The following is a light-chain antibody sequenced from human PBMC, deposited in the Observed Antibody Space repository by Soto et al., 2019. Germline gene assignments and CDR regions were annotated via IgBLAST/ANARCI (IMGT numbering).Light chain of an antibody. CDR1: QTIRTY. CDR2: AAS. V-gene: IGKV1-33*01. Sequence: DMQMTQSPSSLSASVGDRVTITCRASQTIRTYLNWYQQKPGKAPKLLIYAASNLQSGVPSRFRGSGSGTDFTLTISSLQREDIATYYCQQYENLITFGQGTRLEIK. CDR3: QQYENLIT. J-gene: IGKJ5*01.